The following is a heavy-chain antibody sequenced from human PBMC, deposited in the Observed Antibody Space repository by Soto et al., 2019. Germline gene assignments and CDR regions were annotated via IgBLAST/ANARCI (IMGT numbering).Heavy chain of an antibody. V-gene: IGHV3-64D*06. Sequence: PGGSLRLSCSASGFTFSNYAMYWVRQAPGKGLQYVSGISTNGDITYYTDSVKGRFTISRDTSKNTLDLQMSSLGAEDTAVYYCAREGGPDIVVVPAARWGYYYYYGMDVWGQGTTVT. CDR2: ISTNGDIT. CDR1: GFTFSNYA. D-gene: IGHD2-2*01. CDR3: AREGGPDIVVVPAARWGYYYYYGMDV. J-gene: IGHJ6*02.